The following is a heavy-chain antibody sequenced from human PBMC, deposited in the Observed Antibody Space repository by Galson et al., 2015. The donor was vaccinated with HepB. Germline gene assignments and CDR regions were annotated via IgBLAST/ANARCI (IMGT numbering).Heavy chain of an antibody. CDR1: GDSVSSNSAA. D-gene: IGHD2-2*01. Sequence: CAISGDSVSSNSAAWNWIRQSPSRGLEWLGRTYYRSKWYNDYAVSVKSRITINPDTSKNQFSLQLKSVTPEDTAVYYCAREDVEVVPRVHAFDIWGQGTMVTVSS. V-gene: IGHV6-1*01. CDR3: AREDVEVVPRVHAFDI. CDR2: TYYRSKWYN. J-gene: IGHJ3*02.